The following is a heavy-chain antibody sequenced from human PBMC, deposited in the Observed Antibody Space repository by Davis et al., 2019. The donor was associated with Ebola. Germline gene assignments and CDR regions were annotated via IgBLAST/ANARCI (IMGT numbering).Heavy chain of an antibody. CDR2: ISVRSIT. V-gene: IGHV3-23*01. Sequence: GESLKTPCAASGFIFSSYAMSWVRQAPGKGLEWVSSISVRSITYHADSVKGRFTISRDNSKNTLYLQMNSLRAEGTAVYYCAKVHPPTTVTTGWFDPWGQGTLVTVSS. CDR1: GFIFSSYA. D-gene: IGHD4-17*01. CDR3: AKVHPPTTVTTGWFDP. J-gene: IGHJ5*02.